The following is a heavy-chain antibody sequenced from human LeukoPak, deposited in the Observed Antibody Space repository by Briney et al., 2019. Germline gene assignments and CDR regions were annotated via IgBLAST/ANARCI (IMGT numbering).Heavy chain of an antibody. CDR1: GYTXTGYY. Sequence: ASVKVSCKASGYTXTGYYMHGVRQAPGQGLDWMGWINPNSGGTNYAQKFQGRVTMTRDTSISKAYMELSRLRSDDTAVYYCALSLSSIAAAGTVRVGFDYWGQGTLVTVSS. CDR3: ALSLSSIAAAGTVRVGFDY. CDR2: INPNSGGT. V-gene: IGHV1-2*02. D-gene: IGHD6-13*01. J-gene: IGHJ4*02.